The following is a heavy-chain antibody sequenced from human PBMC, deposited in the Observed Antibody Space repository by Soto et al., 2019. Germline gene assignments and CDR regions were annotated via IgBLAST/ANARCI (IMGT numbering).Heavy chain of an antibody. D-gene: IGHD3-22*01. CDR2: INPSGGST. J-gene: IGHJ4*02. CDR1: GYTFTSYY. CDR3: ARDKYYFDSSGYYYASYSDY. Sequence: ASVKVSGTASGYTFTSYYMHCVRQAPGQGLEWMGIINPSGGSTSYAQKFQGRVTMTRDTSTSTVYMERSSLRSEDTAVYYCARDKYYFDSSGYYYASYSDYWGQGTLVTVSS. V-gene: IGHV1-46*01.